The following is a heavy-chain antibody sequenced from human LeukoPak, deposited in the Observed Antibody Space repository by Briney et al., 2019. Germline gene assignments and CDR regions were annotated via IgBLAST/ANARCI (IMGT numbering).Heavy chain of an antibody. CDR1: GFTFNTYA. CDR3: VKEFRGGWSIDY. J-gene: IGHJ4*02. D-gene: IGHD6-19*01. CDR2: IGSRANT. V-gene: IGHV3-23*01. Sequence: PGGSLRLSSAASGFTFNTYAMAWVPRAPGMGLEWVSGIGSRANTYYADSVKGRFTISRDYSKSTLYLQMNSLRAEGAAIYYCVKEFRGGWSIDYWGQGTLVTVSS.